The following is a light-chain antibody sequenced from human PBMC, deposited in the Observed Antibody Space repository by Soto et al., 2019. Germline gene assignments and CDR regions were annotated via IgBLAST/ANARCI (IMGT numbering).Light chain of an antibody. CDR3: AAWDVSLNVVV. V-gene: IGLV1-44*01. CDR1: ASNIGSNP. CDR2: SSS. Sequence: VVTQPPSASGTPGQRVTISCSGSASNIGSNPVNWYQQLPGTAPKLLIYSSSHRPSGVPDRISGSKSGTSASLAISGLQSGDEADYYCAAWDVSLNVVVFGGGTKLTVL. J-gene: IGLJ2*01.